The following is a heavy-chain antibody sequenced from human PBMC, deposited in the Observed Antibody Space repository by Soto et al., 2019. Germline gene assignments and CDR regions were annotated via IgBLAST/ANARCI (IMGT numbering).Heavy chain of an antibody. D-gene: IGHD2-21*02. CDR3: ANSGVVVVTARFDY. Sequence: EVQLLESGGGLVQPGGSLRLSCAASGFTFSSYAMSWVRQAPGKGLEWVSAISGSGGSTYYTDSVKGRFTISRDNSKNTLYLQMNSLRAEDTAVYYCANSGVVVVTARFDYWGQGTLVTVSS. V-gene: IGHV3-23*01. J-gene: IGHJ4*02. CDR2: ISGSGGST. CDR1: GFTFSSYA.